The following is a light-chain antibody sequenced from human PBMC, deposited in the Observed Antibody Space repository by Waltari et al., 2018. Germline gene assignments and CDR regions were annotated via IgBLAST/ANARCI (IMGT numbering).Light chain of an antibody. CDR1: QHITTY. CDR3: QQRHSTPGP. J-gene: IGKJ3*01. V-gene: IGKV1-39*01. Sequence: IPVTQSPSSLSASVGDRVTLPCRASQHITTYLNWYQQTPGTAPKLLMYAASRLQIGVPSRFSGGRAGTDVTLSSSGLQREDGATYYCQQRHSTPGPFGPGTKVDIK. CDR2: AAS.